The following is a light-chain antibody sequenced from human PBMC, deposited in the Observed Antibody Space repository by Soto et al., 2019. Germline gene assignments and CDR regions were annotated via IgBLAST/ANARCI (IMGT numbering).Light chain of an antibody. CDR1: HDIRND. CDR2: AAS. J-gene: IGKJ1*01. V-gene: IGKV1-17*01. CDR3: QQYHSYWT. Sequence: EIQMTQSPSSLSASVGDRVTITCRASHDIRNDLGWYQQKPGKAPKRLIYAASSLESGVPQRFSGSGSGTEFTLTISSLQTDDFSTYYCQQYHSYWTFGQGTKVDIK.